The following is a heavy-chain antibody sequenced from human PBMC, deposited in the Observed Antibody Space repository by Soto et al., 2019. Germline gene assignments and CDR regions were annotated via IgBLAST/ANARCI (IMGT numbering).Heavy chain of an antibody. Sequence: SETLSLTCTVSGGSISSYYWSWIRQPPGKGLEWIGYIYYSGSTNYNPSLKSRVTISVDTSKNQFSLKLSSVTAADTAVYYCARGVWFGTYYYYMDVWGKGTTVTVSS. CDR2: IYYSGST. CDR1: GGSISSYY. J-gene: IGHJ6*03. CDR3: ARGVWFGTYYYYMDV. V-gene: IGHV4-59*12. D-gene: IGHD3-10*01.